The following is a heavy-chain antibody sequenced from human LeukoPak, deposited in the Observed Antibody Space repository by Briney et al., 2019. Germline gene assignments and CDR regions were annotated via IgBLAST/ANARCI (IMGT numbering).Heavy chain of an antibody. V-gene: IGHV4-4*07. CDR2: IYASGGT. J-gene: IGHJ4*02. CDR1: GGSISSYY. D-gene: IGHD6-6*01. Sequence: PSETLSLTCTVSGGSISSYYWSWLRQPAGKGLEWIGRIYASGGTYYNPSLKSRVTMSVDTSKNQFSLRLTTVTAADTAVYYCARDSNLEYSSSRGLGRWGQGTLVTVSS. CDR3: ARDSNLEYSSSRGLGR.